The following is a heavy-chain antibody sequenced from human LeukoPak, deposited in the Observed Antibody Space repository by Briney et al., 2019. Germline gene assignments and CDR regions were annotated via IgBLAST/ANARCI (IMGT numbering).Heavy chain of an antibody. CDR3: VGYSSTSADY. J-gene: IGHJ4*02. Sequence: ASVKLSCKASGYTFTGYYIYWVRQAPGPGLEWMGWINPNSGGTNYAQKFQGRVTMTRDTSISTAYMELSSLRSDDTAVYYCVGYSSTSADYWGQGTLVTVSS. CDR2: INPNSGGT. V-gene: IGHV1-2*02. D-gene: IGHD6-13*01. CDR1: GYTFTGYY.